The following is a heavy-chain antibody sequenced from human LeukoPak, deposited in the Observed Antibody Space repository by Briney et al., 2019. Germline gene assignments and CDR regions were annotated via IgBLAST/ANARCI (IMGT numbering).Heavy chain of an antibody. CDR3: HRWPTVATFDN. Sequence: PGGSLRLSCTVSGFTFCDYAMTWVRQAPGKGLEWVASFTGRHYGGTTEYAAAVRGRFTISIDDSKSIAYLQINRLTIEDAATCYCHRWPTVATFDNWGQGTLVIVSS. J-gene: IGHJ4*02. V-gene: IGHV3-49*04. CDR1: GFTFCDYA. D-gene: IGHD4-17*01. CDR2: FTGRHYGGTT.